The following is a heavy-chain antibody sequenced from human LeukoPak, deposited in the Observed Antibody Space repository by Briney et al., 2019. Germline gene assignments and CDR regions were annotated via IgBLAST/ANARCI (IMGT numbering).Heavy chain of an antibody. Sequence: GGSVRLSCAASGFTFSSYAMSWVRQAPGKGLEWVGAISGNGGNTYYADSMKGRFSVSRDNSKNTLYLQMNSLRVEDTARYYCAKHFVARKEVFDAFDIWGQGTRVTVSS. CDR2: ISGNGGNT. J-gene: IGHJ3*02. CDR1: GFTFSSYA. V-gene: IGHV3-23*01. D-gene: IGHD3-3*02. CDR3: AKHFVARKEVFDAFDI.